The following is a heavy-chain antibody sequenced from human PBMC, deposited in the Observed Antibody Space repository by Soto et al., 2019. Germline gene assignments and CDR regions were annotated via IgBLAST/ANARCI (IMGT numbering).Heavy chain of an antibody. V-gene: IGHV3-33*01. J-gene: IGHJ4*02. CDR2: IWYDGSNT. CDR1: GFIFSSFG. Sequence: GGSLRLSCAASGFIFSSFGMHWVRQAPGKGLEWVAHIWYDGSNTYYADSVKGRFTISRDNSRNTLYLQMNSLRAEDTAVYHCVRDLMGSGGHFDYWGQGTPVTVSS. CDR3: VRDLMGSGGHFDY. D-gene: IGHD2-15*01.